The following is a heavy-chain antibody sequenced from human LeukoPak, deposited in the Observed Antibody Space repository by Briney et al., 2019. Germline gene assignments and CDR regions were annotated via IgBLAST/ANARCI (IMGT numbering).Heavy chain of an antibody. V-gene: IGHV3-23*01. CDR2: ISGSGVGT. CDR3: AKNGRDDHDKYFFDF. Sequence: PGGSLRLSCAGSGFIFRNYAMSWVRQAPGMGLEWVSAISGSGVGTNYADSVKGRFTIPRDNSKNTLYLQMNSLRAEDTAVYYCAKNGRDDHDKYFFDFWGQGTQVTVSS. CDR1: GFIFRNYA. D-gene: IGHD3-9*01. J-gene: IGHJ4*02.